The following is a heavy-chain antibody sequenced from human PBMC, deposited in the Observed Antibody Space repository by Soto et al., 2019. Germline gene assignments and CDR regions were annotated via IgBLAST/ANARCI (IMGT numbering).Heavy chain of an antibody. CDR2: IFSSGRT. Sequence: QLQLQESGPGLVKSSETLSLTCTVSGGSISSSSCYWDWIRQPPGKGLEWIGSIFSSGRTYYNPSLKSRVTISFDTSENQFSLKLSSVTAADTALYYCARLEGQVVTFQHWGEGTLVTVSS. V-gene: IGHV4-39*01. D-gene: IGHD2-15*01. J-gene: IGHJ1*01. CDR3: ARLEGQVVTFQH. CDR1: GGSISSSSCY.